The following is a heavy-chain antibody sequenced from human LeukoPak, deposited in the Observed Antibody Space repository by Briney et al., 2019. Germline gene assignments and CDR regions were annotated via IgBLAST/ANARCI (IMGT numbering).Heavy chain of an antibody. CDR3: ARGADGVSSNSRGWFDP. CDR2: ISTSSSYI. CDR1: GFTFSSYS. Sequence: GGSLRLSCAGSGFTFSSYSMNWVRQAPGKGLEWVSSISTSSSYIYYADSVKGRLTISRDNAKNSLYLQMNSPRAEDTAVYSCARGADGVSSNSRGWFDPWGQGTLVTVSS. J-gene: IGHJ5*02. V-gene: IGHV3-21*01. D-gene: IGHD2-15*01.